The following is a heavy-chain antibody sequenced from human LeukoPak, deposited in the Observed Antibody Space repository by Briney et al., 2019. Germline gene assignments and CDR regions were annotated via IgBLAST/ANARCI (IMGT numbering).Heavy chain of an antibody. CDR3: AKDYVSGDGYWDFDY. D-gene: IGHD5-24*01. J-gene: IGHJ4*02. V-gene: IGHV3-23*01. CDR1: GFTFSSYG. Sequence: PGGSLRLSCTASGFTFSSYGMSWVRQAPGKGLDWVSAVSSGGNSNYADSVTGRFTISRDNSKNTMSMEMNSLRVEDTGVYFCAKDYVSGDGYWDFDYWGQGILVIVSS. CDR2: VSSGGNS.